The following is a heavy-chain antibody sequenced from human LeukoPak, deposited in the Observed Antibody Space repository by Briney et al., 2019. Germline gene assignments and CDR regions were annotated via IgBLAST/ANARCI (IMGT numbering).Heavy chain of an antibody. V-gene: IGHV3-23*01. CDR2: ISGSGGST. Sequence: PGGSLRLSCAVSGITLSNYGMSWVRQAPGKGLEWVSAISGSGGSTYYADSVKGRFTISRDNSKNTLYLQMNSLRAEDTAVYYCAKQVRRAYFDYWGQGTLVTVSS. CDR3: AKQVRRAYFDY. CDR1: GITLSNYG. J-gene: IGHJ4*02.